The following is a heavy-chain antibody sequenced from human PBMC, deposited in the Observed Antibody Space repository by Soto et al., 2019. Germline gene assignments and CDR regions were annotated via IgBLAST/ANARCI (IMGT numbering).Heavy chain of an antibody. V-gene: IGHV3-9*01. Sequence: GGSLRLSCAASGFTFDDYAMHWVRQAPGKGLEWVSGISWNSGSIGYADSVKGRFTISRDNAKNSLYLQMNSLRAEDTALYYCAKDGRGYYYYMDVWGKGTTVTVSS. CDR3: AKDGRGYYYYMDV. CDR1: GFTFDDYA. J-gene: IGHJ6*03. CDR2: ISWNSGSI.